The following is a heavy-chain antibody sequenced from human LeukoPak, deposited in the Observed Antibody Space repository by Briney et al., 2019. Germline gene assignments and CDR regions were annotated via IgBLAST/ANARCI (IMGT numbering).Heavy chain of an antibody. V-gene: IGHV4-39*02. CDR1: GGSISSSYYY. Sequence: LETLSLTCTVSGGSISSSYYYWGWIRQPPGKGLEWIGTIYYRGSTYYNPSLKSRITISVDTSQNQFSLKLSSVTAADTAVYYCARGLLGCSGGSCYRGYYYYSMDVWGQGTTVTVSS. J-gene: IGHJ6*02. CDR2: IYYRGST. D-gene: IGHD2-15*01. CDR3: ARGLLGCSGGSCYRGYYYYSMDV.